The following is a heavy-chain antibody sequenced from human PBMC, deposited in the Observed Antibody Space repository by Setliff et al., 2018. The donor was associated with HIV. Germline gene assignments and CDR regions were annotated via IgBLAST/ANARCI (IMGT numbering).Heavy chain of an antibody. CDR3: ARSRDYTGSWFRPFYLDF. J-gene: IGHJ4*01. CDR2: INHSGST. V-gene: IGHV4-34*01. Sequence: LSLTCAVYGGSFSAYHWSWIRQTPGKGLEWLGEINHSGSTAYNLALESRVSMSIDTSKNQSSLKLTSVTAADTAIYYCARSRDYTGSWFRPFYLDFWGHGNLVTVSS. D-gene: IGHD3-3*01. CDR1: GGSFSAYH.